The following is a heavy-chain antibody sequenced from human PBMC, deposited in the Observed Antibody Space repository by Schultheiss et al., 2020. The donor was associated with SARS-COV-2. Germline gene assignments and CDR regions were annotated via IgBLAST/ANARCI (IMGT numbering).Heavy chain of an antibody. CDR3: ARSYDSSGYYSVSIFDY. CDR2: IYWDDDK. CDR1: GFSLSTSGVG. J-gene: IGHJ4*02. V-gene: IGHV2-5*02. D-gene: IGHD3-22*01. Sequence: SGPTLVKPTQTLTLTCSFSGFSLSTSGVGVGWIRQPPGKALEWLALIYWDDDKRYSPSLKSRLTNTKDTSKNQVVLTMTNMDPVDTATYYCARSYDSSGYYSVSIFDYWGQGTLVTVSS.